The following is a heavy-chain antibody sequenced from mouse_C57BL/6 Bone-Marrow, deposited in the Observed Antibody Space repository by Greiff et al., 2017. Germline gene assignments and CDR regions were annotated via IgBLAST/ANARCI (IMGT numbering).Heavy chain of an antibody. J-gene: IGHJ3*01. V-gene: IGHV1-81*01. Sequence: QVQLQQSGAELARPGASVKLSCKASGYTFTSYGISWVKQRTGQGLEWIGEIYPRSGNTYYNEKFKGKATLTADKSSSTAYMELRSLTSEDSAVYFVARCYYGAYWGQGTLVTVSA. D-gene: IGHD1-1*01. CDR2: IYPRSGNT. CDR3: ARCYYGAY. CDR1: GYTFTSYG.